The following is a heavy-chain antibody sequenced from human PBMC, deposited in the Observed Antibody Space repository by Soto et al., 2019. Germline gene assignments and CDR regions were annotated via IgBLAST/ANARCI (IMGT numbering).Heavy chain of an antibody. CDR3: SRVGLWDFFDY. V-gene: IGHV4-30-2*01. Sequence: SETLSLTCAVSGGSISSGGYSWSWIRQPPGKGLEWIGYIYHSGSTYYNPSLKSRVTISVDRSKNQFSLKLSSVTAADTAVYYGSRVGLWDFFDYWGQGTLVTVSS. J-gene: IGHJ4*02. CDR2: IYHSGST. CDR1: GGSISSGGYS. D-gene: IGHD3-16*01.